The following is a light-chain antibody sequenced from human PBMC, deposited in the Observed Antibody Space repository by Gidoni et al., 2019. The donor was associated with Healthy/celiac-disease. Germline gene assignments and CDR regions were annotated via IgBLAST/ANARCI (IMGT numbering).Light chain of an antibody. CDR3: HQRYNSPPYT. Sequence: DIVLTQSPATLSVSAGERATLACRASQSLSSYLDWYQQKQGHAPRLLIYAASTWQTGIPARFSGSGSGADFTLTISSLQPEDFAVYYCHQRYNSPPYTFGQGTKVEIK. J-gene: IGKJ2*01. CDR1: QSLSSY. CDR2: AAS. V-gene: IGKV3-11*01.